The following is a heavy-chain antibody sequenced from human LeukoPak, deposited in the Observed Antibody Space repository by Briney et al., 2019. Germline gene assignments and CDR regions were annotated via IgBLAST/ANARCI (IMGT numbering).Heavy chain of an antibody. CDR3: ARDSTAYDSSGYYHY. Sequence: GASVKVSCKASGYTFTSYGISWVRQAPGQGLEWMGWISAYNGNTNYAQKLQGRVTMTTDTSTSAAYMELRSLRSDDTAVYYCARDSTAYDSSGYYHYWGQGTLVTVSS. CDR2: ISAYNGNT. D-gene: IGHD3-22*01. J-gene: IGHJ4*02. V-gene: IGHV1-18*01. CDR1: GYTFTSYG.